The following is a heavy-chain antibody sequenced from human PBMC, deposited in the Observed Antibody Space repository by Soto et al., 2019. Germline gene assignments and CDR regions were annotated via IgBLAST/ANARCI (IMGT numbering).Heavy chain of an antibody. D-gene: IGHD3-3*01. CDR2: IKQDGSEK. Sequence: EVQLVESGGGLVQPGGSLRLSCAASGFTFSSYWMSWVRQAPGKGLEWVANIKQDGSEKYYVDSVKGRFTISRDNAKNSLYLQMNSVRAEDTAVYYCAREEAGVDFWSGDYVGGQGTLVTVSS. CDR1: GFTFSSYW. CDR3: AREEAGVDFWSGDYV. J-gene: IGHJ4*02. V-gene: IGHV3-7*01.